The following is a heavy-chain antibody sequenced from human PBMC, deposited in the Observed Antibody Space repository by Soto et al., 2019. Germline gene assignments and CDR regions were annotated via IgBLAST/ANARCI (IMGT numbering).Heavy chain of an antibody. Sequence: EVLLVESGGGLVHPGGSLRLSCVVSGFTFNNFWMHWVRQVPGKGLVWVSRIKTDGSSPSYADSVEGRFTISSDNAKNTLYLQMNSLRAEDTAVYYCARDRIAGSGSCDNWGQGTLVTVSS. CDR1: GFTFNNFW. CDR3: ARDRIAGSGSCDN. J-gene: IGHJ4*02. V-gene: IGHV3-74*01. CDR2: IKTDGSSP. D-gene: IGHD3-10*01.